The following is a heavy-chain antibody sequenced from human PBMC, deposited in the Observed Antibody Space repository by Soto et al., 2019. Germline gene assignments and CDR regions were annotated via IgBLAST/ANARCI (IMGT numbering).Heavy chain of an antibody. CDR1: GYTFTSFY. CDR2: INPNGGST. D-gene: IGHD6-19*01. CDR3: ATGETAVAGTIDY. V-gene: IGHV1-46*01. Sequence: ASVKVSCKASGYTFTSFYVHWVRQAPGQGLEWMGVINPNGGSTAYAQKFQGRVTMTRDTSTSTVYMELSSLRSEDTAVYYCATGETAVAGTIDYWGQGTLVTVSS. J-gene: IGHJ4*02.